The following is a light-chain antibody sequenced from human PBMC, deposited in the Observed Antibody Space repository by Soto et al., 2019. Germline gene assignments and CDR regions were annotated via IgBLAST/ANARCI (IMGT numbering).Light chain of an antibody. Sequence: EIVLTQSPGTLSLSPGERATLSCRASQSLSSNYLAWYQQKPGQAPRPLIYGASSRATDIPDRFSGSGSGTDFTLTISRLEPEDFAVYYCQQYGSSLVYTFGQGTKLELK. CDR1: QSLSSNY. CDR2: GAS. V-gene: IGKV3-20*01. CDR3: QQYGSSLVYT. J-gene: IGKJ2*01.